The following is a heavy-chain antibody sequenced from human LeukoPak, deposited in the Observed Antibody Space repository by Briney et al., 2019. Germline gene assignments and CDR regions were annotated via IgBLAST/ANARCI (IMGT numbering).Heavy chain of an antibody. J-gene: IGHJ6*03. V-gene: IGHV1-8*01. CDR1: GYTFSSYD. D-gene: IGHD6-19*01. CDR3: ARAEWLVVGYYYYMDV. Sequence: ASVKVSCKASGYTFSSYDINWVRQAAGQGLEWMAWIDPNSGDTSYAQKYQGRVTMTRNTSINTAYMALSSLTSDDTAVYYCARAEWLVVGYYYYMDVWGKGTTVTVSS. CDR2: IDPNSGDT.